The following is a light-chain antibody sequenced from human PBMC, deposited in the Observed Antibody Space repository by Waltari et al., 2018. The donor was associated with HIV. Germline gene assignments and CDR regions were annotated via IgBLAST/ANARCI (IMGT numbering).Light chain of an antibody. Sequence: QSALTQPASVSGSPGQSITISCTGSSSDVGTYNSVSWYQQHPVKAPKLIIYEVSNRPSGVSNRFSGSKSGSTASLTISWLQAEDEADYYCSSYTSGNAVLFGGGTKVTVL. V-gene: IGLV2-14*01. CDR3: SSYTSGNAVL. J-gene: IGLJ2*01. CDR2: EVS. CDR1: SSDVGTYNS.